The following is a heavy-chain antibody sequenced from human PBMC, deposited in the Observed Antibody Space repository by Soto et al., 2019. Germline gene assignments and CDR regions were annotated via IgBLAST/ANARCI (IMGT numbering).Heavy chain of an antibody. Sequence: SVKVSFNASGGTFSSYAISLVRHSPGQGLEWMGGIIPIFGTANYAQKFQGRVTITADESTSTAYMELSSLRSEDTAVYYCARGRDYDILTGYYDYWGQGTLVTVSS. CDR1: GGTFSSYA. D-gene: IGHD3-9*01. V-gene: IGHV1-69*01. J-gene: IGHJ4*02. CDR3: ARGRDYDILTGYYDY. CDR2: IIPIFGTA.